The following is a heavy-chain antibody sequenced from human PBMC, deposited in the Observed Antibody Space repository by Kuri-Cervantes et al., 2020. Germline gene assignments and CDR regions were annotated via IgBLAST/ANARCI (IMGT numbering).Heavy chain of an antibody. D-gene: IGHD3-9*01. Sequence: ASVKVSCKASGYTFTSYDINWVRQATGQGLEWMGWINPNSGGTNYAQKFQGRVTMTRDTSISTAYMELRSLRSDDTAVYYCARDSPGGYYDILTGYYSYYGMDVWGQGTTVTVSS. CDR3: ARDSPGGYYDILTGYYSYYGMDV. J-gene: IGHJ6*02. V-gene: IGHV1-2*02. CDR1: GYTFTSYD. CDR2: INPNSGGT.